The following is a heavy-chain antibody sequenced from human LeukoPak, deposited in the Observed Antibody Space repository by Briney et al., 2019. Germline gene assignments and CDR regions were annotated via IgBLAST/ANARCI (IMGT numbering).Heavy chain of an antibody. V-gene: IGHV1-18*01. CDR3: ARGPGRGYCSGGSCYQNY. D-gene: IGHD2-15*01. CDR1: GYTFTSYG. J-gene: IGHJ4*02. Sequence: ASVKVSCKASGYTFTSYGISWVRQAPGQGLEWMGWISAYNGNTNYAQKLQGRVTMTTDTSTSTAYMELRSLRSDDTAVYYCARGPGRGYCSGGSCYQNYWGQGTLVTVSS. CDR2: ISAYNGNT.